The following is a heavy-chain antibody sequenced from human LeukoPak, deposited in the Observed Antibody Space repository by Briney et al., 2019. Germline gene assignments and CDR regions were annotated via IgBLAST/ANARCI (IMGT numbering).Heavy chain of an antibody. V-gene: IGHV4-61*01. Sequence: SQTLSLTCTVSGGSISSGSYYWSWIRQPPGRGLEWIGYIYYSGSTNYNPSLKSRVTISVDTSKNQFSLKLSSVPAADTAVYFCAGGGKGGVLSLPDYWGQGTLVTVSS. CDR2: IYYSGST. J-gene: IGHJ4*02. D-gene: IGHD2-8*02. CDR1: GGSISSGSYY. CDR3: AGGGKGGVLSLPDY.